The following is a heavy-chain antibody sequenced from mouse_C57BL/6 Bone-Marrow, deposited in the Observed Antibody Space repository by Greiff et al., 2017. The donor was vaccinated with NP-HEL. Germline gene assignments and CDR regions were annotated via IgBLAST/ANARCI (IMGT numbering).Heavy chain of an antibody. CDR1: GIDFSRYW. D-gene: IGHD2-1*01. CDR3: ARLRIYYGNYYAMDY. Sequence: EVKLMESGGGLVQPGGSLKLSCAASGIDFSRYWMSWVRRAPGKGLEWIGEINPDSSTINYAPSLKDKFIISRDNAKNTLYLQMSKVRSEDTALYYCARLRIYYGNYYAMDYWGQGTSVTVSS. V-gene: IGHV4-1*01. CDR2: INPDSSTI. J-gene: IGHJ4*01.